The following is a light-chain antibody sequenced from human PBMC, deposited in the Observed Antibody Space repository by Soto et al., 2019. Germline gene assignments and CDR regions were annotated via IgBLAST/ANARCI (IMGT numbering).Light chain of an antibody. V-gene: IGKV3-11*01. J-gene: IGKJ4*01. CDR2: DAS. CDR3: QQRSNWPLS. CDR1: QSVSSY. Sequence: EIVLTQSPATLSLSPGERATRSCRASQSVSSYLAWYQQKPGQAPRLLVDDASNRATGIPARFSGSGSGTDFTLTISSLEPEEFAVYYCQQRSNWPLSFGGGTKVEIK.